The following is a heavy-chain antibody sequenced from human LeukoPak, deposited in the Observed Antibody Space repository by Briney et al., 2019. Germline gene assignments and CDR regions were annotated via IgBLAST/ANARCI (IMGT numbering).Heavy chain of an antibody. J-gene: IGHJ4*02. V-gene: IGHV1-2*02. CDR2: INPNSGGT. CDR1: GYTFTGYY. D-gene: IGHD3-22*01. CDR3: ARGSYMYYYDSSGYSIDY. Sequence: VASVKVSCKASGYTFTGYYMHWVRQAPGQGLEWMGWINPNSGGTNYAQKFQGRVTMTRDTSISTAYMELSRLRSDDTAVYYCARGSYMYYYDSSGYSIDYWGQGTLVTVSS.